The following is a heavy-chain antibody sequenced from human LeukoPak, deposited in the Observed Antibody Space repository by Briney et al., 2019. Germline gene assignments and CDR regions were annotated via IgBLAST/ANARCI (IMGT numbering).Heavy chain of an antibody. J-gene: IGHJ4*02. CDR1: GFTVNSYY. D-gene: IGHD3-10*01. V-gene: IGHV3-53*01. Sequence: GGSLRLSCAASGFTVNSYYMTWVRQAPGKGLEWVSVIYGGDNTYYADSVKGRFTISRDNSKNTLYLQMNSLRAEDTAVYYCARDLGGSGSYQVYWGQGTLVTVSS. CDR2: IYGGDNT. CDR3: ARDLGGSGSYQVY.